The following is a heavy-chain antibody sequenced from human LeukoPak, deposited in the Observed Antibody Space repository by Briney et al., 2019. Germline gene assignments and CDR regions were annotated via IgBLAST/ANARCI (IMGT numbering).Heavy chain of an antibody. CDR2: IYYSGST. D-gene: IGHD2-15*01. Sequence: SETLSLTCTVSGGSISSYYWSWIRQPPGKGLEWIGYIYYSGSTNYNPSLKSRVTISVDTSKNQFSLKLSSVTAADTAVYYCARTTEGYCRGRSCYSYYYYMDVWGKGTTVTVSS. V-gene: IGHV4-59*01. J-gene: IGHJ6*03. CDR1: GGSISSYY. CDR3: ARTTEGYCRGRSCYSYYYYMDV.